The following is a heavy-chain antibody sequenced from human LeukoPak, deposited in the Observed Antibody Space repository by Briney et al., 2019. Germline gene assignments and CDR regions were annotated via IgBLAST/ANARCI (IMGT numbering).Heavy chain of an antibody. Sequence: PSETLSLTRTVSGGSISSYYWSWIRQPPGKGLEWIGYIYYSGSTNYNPSLKSRVTISVDTSKNQFSLKLSSVTAADTAVYYCARDVGYYDILTGYYKEYYFDYWGQGTLVTVSS. CDR2: IYYSGST. CDR1: GGSISSYY. V-gene: IGHV4-59*01. CDR3: ARDVGYYDILTGYYKEYYFDY. D-gene: IGHD3-9*01. J-gene: IGHJ4*02.